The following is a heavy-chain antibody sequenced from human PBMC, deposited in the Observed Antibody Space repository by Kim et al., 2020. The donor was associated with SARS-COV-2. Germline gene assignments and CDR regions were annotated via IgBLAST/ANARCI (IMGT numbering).Heavy chain of an antibody. CDR1: EFSVSTDF. D-gene: IGHD3-16*01. CDR2: ISSAGSP. Sequence: GGSLRLSCTASEFSVSTDFMGWVRQAPGQGLEWVSIISSAGSPYYMDSVKGRFTISRDSSKNTLYLQMNSLRDEDTAVYYCSGGRGDNWGQGTLVTVSS. J-gene: IGHJ4*02. V-gene: IGHV3-53*01. CDR3: SGGRGDN.